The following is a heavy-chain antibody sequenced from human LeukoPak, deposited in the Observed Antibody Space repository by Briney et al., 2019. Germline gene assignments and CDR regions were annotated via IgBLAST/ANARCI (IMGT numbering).Heavy chain of an antibody. CDR3: GRDREMTTVSGGMDV. CDR1: GFTFSSYA. J-gene: IGHJ6*02. D-gene: IGHD4-17*01. Sequence: GRSLRLSCAASGFTFSSYAMHWVRQAPGKGLEWVAVISYDGSNKYYADSVKGRFTISRDNSKNTLYLQMNSLRAEDTAVYYCGRDREMTTVSGGMDVWGQGTTVTVSS. CDR2: ISYDGSNK. V-gene: IGHV3-30-3*01.